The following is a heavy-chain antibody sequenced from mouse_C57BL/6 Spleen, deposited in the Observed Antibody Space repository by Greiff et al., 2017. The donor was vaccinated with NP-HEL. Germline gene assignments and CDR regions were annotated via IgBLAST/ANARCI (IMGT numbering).Heavy chain of an antibody. D-gene: IGHD2-3*01. CDR3: ARQRIYDGYHYDAMDY. Sequence: QVQLKESGPGLVAPSQSLSITCTVSGFSLTSYGVHWVRQPPGQGLEWLVVIWSDGSTTYNSALKSRLSISKDNSKSQAFLKMNSLQTDDTAMYYCARQRIYDGYHYDAMDYWGQGTSVTVSS. V-gene: IGHV2-6-1*01. CDR2: IWSDGST. J-gene: IGHJ4*01. CDR1: GFSLTSYG.